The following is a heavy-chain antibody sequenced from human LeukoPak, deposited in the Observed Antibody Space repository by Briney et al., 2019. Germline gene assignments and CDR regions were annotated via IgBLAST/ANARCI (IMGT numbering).Heavy chain of an antibody. CDR2: IYYSGST. V-gene: IGHV4-59*01. CDR1: GGSISSYY. CDR3: ARNIYSDVFDM. Sequence: SETLSPTCTVSGGSISSYYWSWIRQPPGKGLEWIGYIYYSGSTNYNPSLKSRVTISVDTSKNQFSLKLSSVTAADTAVYYCARNIYSDVFDMWGQGTMVTVSS. D-gene: IGHD2/OR15-2a*01. J-gene: IGHJ3*02.